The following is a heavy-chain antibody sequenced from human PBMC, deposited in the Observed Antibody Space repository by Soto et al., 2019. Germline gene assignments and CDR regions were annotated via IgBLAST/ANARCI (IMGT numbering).Heavy chain of an antibody. D-gene: IGHD6-6*01. J-gene: IGHJ4*02. V-gene: IGHV4-39*01. CDR1: GGSISSSSYY. CDR2: ISYSGST. CDR3: ARHEGVDYSSSVLGDFDY. Sequence: QLQLQESGPGLVKPSETLSLTCTVSGGSISSSSYYWGWIRQPPWKGLEWIGSISYSGSTYYNPSLKSRVTISVDTYKNQFSLKLSSVTAADTAVYYCARHEGVDYSSSVLGDFDYCGQGTLVTVSS.